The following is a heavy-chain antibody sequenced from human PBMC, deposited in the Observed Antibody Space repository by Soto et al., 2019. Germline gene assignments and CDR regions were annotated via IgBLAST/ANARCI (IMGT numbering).Heavy chain of an antibody. V-gene: IGHV1-18*01. CDR1: GYTFTSYG. D-gene: IGHD2-21*01. Sequence: GASVKVSCKASGYTFTSYGISWVRQAPGQGLEWMGWISAYNGNTNYAQKLQGRVTMTTDTSTSTAYKELRSLRSDDTAVYYCASYSPTLGYNWFDPWGQGTLVTVSS. J-gene: IGHJ5*02. CDR2: ISAYNGNT. CDR3: ASYSPTLGYNWFDP.